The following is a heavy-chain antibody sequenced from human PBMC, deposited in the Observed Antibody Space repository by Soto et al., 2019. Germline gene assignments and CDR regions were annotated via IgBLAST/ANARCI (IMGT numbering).Heavy chain of an antibody. CDR3: ASRDPGTSVDY. J-gene: IGHJ4*02. V-gene: IGHV4-4*02. CDR1: GGSFTSNNW. Sequence: ETLSVTCAVSGGSFTSNNWWTCVRQPPGQGLEWTGEIYRTGSTDYNPSLKSRVTISLDKSENQSSLKVTSLTAADTAVYYCASRDPGTSVDYWGQGTLVTVSS. D-gene: IGHD1-7*01. CDR2: IYRTGST.